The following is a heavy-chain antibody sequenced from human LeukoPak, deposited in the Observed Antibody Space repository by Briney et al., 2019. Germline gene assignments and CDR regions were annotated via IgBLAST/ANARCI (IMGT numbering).Heavy chain of an antibody. CDR1: GGSFSGYY. D-gene: IGHD3-22*01. CDR3: ARHSESSGYSFYFDY. V-gene: IGHV4-34*01. CDR2: INHSGST. J-gene: IGHJ4*02. Sequence: SETLSLTCAVYGGSFSGYYWSWICQPPGKGLEWIGEINHSGSTNYNPSLKSRVTISVDTSKNQFSLKLSSVTAADTAVYYCARHSESSGYSFYFDYWGQGTLVTVSS.